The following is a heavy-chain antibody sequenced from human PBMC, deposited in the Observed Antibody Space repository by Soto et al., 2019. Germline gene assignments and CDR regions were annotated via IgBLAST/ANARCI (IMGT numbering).Heavy chain of an antibody. CDR1: GFTFSGSA. J-gene: IGHJ6*02. Sequence: EVQLVESGGGLVQPGGSLKLSCAASGFTFSGSAVHWVRQASGKGLEWVGRIRSKANNYATAYAASVQGRFTIFRDDFKNTAYLQMNSLKTEDTAVYYCTNPQVYYGMEVWGQGTTVTVSS. CDR2: IRSKANNYAT. V-gene: IGHV3-73*02. CDR3: TNPQVYYGMEV.